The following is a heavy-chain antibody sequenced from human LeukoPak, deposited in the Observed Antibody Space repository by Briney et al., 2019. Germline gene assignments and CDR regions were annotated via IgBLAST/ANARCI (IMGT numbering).Heavy chain of an antibody. V-gene: IGHV4-34*01. J-gene: IGHJ3*02. D-gene: IGHD2-2*01. Sequence: SETLSLTCADSGGSFSGYYWSWIRQPPGKGLEWIGEINHSGSTNYNPSLKSRVTISVDTSKNQFSLKLSSVTAADTAVYYCARGLVVPAATSSYAFDIWGQGTMVTVSS. CDR3: ARGLVVPAATSSYAFDI. CDR2: INHSGST. CDR1: GGSFSGYY.